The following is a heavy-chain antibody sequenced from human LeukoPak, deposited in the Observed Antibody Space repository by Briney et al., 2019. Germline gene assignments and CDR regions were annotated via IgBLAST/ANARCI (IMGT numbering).Heavy chain of an antibody. J-gene: IGHJ4*02. CDR1: GFTFSSYS. V-gene: IGHV3-48*01. D-gene: IGHD3-3*01. CDR3: ARVSNFWSGYYNSLDY. CDR2: ISSSSSTI. Sequence: GGSLRLSCAASGFTFSSYSMNWVRQAPGKGLEWVSYISSSSSTIYYADSVKGRFTISRDNAKNSLYLQMNSLRAEDTAVYYCARVSNFWSGYYNSLDYWGQGTLVTVSS.